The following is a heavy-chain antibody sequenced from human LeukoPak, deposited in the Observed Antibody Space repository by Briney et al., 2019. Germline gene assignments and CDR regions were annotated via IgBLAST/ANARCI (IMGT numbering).Heavy chain of an antibody. CDR3: ARVGDLKYGSGSYYVDY. Sequence: SETLSLTCAVYGGSFSGYYWSWIRQPPGKGLECIGYIHYTGSTNYNPSLKSRVTISVETSKNQFSLKLSSVTAADTAVYYCARVGDLKYGSGSYYVDYWGQGTLVTVSS. CDR2: IHYTGST. CDR1: GGSFSGYY. J-gene: IGHJ4*02. V-gene: IGHV4-59*01. D-gene: IGHD3-10*01.